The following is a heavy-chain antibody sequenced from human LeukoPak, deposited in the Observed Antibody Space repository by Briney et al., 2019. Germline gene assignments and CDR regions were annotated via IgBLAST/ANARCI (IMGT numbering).Heavy chain of an antibody. D-gene: IGHD3-3*01. CDR2: MSPNSGNT. J-gene: IGHJ6*02. CDR3: ARASDFWSGYYTYYYYGMDV. Sequence: ASVKVSCKASGYTFTSYDINWVRQATGQGLEWMGWMSPNSGNTGYAQKFQGRVTMTRNTSISTAYMELSSLRSEDTAVYYCARASDFWSGYYTYYYYGMDVWGQGTTVTVSS. V-gene: IGHV1-8*01. CDR1: GYTFTSYD.